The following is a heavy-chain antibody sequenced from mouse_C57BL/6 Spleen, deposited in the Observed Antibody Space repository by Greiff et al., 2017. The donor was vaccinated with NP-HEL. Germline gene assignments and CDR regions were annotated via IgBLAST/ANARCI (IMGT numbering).Heavy chain of an antibody. CDR1: GFSLTSYG. J-gene: IGHJ1*03. CDR3: ASNYYGSSYWYFDV. V-gene: IGHV2-2*01. CDR2: IWSGGST. Sequence: VQLKQSGPGLVQPSQSLSITCTVSGFSLTSYGVHWVRQSPGKGLEWLGVIWSGGSTDYNAAFISRLSISKDNSKSQVFFKMNSLQADDTAIYYCASNYYGSSYWYFDVWGTGTTVTVSS. D-gene: IGHD1-1*01.